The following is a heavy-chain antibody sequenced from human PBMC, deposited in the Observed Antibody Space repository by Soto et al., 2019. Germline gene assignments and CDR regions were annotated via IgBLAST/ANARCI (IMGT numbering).Heavy chain of an antibody. CDR3: ARGGELNKALDY. D-gene: IGHD3-16*01. Sequence: GASVKVSCEASGYTFTSYYMHCVRQAPGQGLEWMGIINPSGGSTSYAQKFQGRVTMTRDTSTSTVYMELSSLRSEDTAVYYCARGGELNKALDYWGQGTLVTVSS. J-gene: IGHJ4*02. CDR2: INPSGGST. V-gene: IGHV1-46*01. CDR1: GYTFTSYY.